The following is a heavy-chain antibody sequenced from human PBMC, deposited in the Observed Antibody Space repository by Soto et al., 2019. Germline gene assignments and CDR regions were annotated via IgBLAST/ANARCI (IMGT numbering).Heavy chain of an antibody. CDR3: ARLNIAARPLDY. CDR2: IYYSGST. Sequence: TLSLTCTVSGGSISSGGYYWSWIRQHPGKGLEWIGYIYYSGSTYYNPSLKSRVTISVDTSKNQFSLKLSSVTAADTAVYYCARLNIAARPLDYWGQGTLVTVSS. CDR1: GGSISSGGYY. V-gene: IGHV4-31*03. D-gene: IGHD6-6*01. J-gene: IGHJ4*02.